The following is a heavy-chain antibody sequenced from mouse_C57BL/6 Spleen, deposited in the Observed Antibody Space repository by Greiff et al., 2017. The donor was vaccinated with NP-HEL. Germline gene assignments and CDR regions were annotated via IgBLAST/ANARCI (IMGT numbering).Heavy chain of an antibody. CDR3: TFLPFAY. CDR1: GFNIKDDY. V-gene: IGHV14-4*01. Sequence: EVKLQESGAELVRPGASVKLSCTASGFNIKDDYMHWVKQRPEQGLEWIGWIDPENGDTEYASKFQGKATITADTSSNTAYLQLSSLTSEDTAVYYCTFLPFAYWGQGTLVTVSA. J-gene: IGHJ3*01. CDR2: IDPENGDT. D-gene: IGHD5-5*01.